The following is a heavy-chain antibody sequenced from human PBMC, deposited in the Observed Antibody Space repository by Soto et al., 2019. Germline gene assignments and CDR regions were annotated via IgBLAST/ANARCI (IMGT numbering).Heavy chain of an antibody. V-gene: IGHV3-9*01. CDR1: GFTFDDYA. D-gene: IGHD1-26*01. CDR3: AKASYDGSPDYYYYMDV. CDR2: ISWNSGSI. J-gene: IGHJ6*03. Sequence: GGSLRLSCASSGFTFDDYAMHWVRQAPGKGLEWVSGISWNSGSIGYADSVKGRFTISRDNAKNSLYLQMNSLRAEDTALYFCAKASYDGSPDYYYYMDVRGKGTTVTVSS.